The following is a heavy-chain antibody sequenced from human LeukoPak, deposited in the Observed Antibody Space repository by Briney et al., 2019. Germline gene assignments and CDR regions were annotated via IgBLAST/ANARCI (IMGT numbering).Heavy chain of an antibody. CDR2: ISGSGGST. Sequence: GGSLRLSCAASGFTFSSYAMSWVRQAPGKGLEWASAISGSGGSTYYADSVKGRFTISRDNSKNTLYLQMNSLRAEDTAVYYCAKHGCSSTSCYADYYYYYGMDVWGQGTTVTVSS. CDR1: GFTFSSYA. D-gene: IGHD2-2*01. V-gene: IGHV3-23*01. CDR3: AKHGCSSTSCYADYYYYYGMDV. J-gene: IGHJ6*02.